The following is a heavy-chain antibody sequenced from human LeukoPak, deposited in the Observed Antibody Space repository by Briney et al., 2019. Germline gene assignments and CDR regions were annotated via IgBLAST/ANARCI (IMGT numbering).Heavy chain of an antibody. CDR3: ARGRAFFD. CDR2: INNSGST. V-gene: IGHV4-34*01. Sequence: PAETLSLTCAVYGGSFSGYYWNWIRQPPGKGLEWIGEINNSGSTNYNPSLKSRVTISRDTSKNQFSLKLSSVTAADTAVYYCARGRAFFDWGQGTLVTVSS. CDR1: GGSFSGYY. D-gene: IGHD3-3*02. J-gene: IGHJ4*02.